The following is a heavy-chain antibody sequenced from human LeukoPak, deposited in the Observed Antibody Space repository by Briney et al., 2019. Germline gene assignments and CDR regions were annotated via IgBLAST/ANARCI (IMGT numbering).Heavy chain of an antibody. CDR3: AKLSARGVEYYYYYMDV. Sequence: PGGSLRLSCAASGFTFDDYAMHWARQAPGKGLEWVSLISGDGGSTYYADSVKGRFTISRDNSKNSLYLQMNSLRTEDTALYYCAKLSARGVEYYYYYMDVWGKGTTVTVSS. CDR1: GFTFDDYA. V-gene: IGHV3-43*02. J-gene: IGHJ6*03. D-gene: IGHD6-6*01. CDR2: ISGDGGST.